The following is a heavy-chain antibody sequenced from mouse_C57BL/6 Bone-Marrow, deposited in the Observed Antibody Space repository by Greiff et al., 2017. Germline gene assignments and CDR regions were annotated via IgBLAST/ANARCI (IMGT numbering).Heavy chain of an antibody. CDR3: ASYDGYPAWFAY. CDR1: GFSLTSYG. D-gene: IGHD2-3*01. V-gene: IGHV2-2*01. CDR2: IWSGGST. Sequence: QVQLKESGPGLVQPSQSLSITCTVSGFSLTSYGVHWVRQSPGKGLEWLGVIWSGGSTDYNAAFISRVSISKDNSKSQVFFKMNSLQADDTAIYYCASYDGYPAWFAYWGQGTLVTVSA. J-gene: IGHJ3*01.